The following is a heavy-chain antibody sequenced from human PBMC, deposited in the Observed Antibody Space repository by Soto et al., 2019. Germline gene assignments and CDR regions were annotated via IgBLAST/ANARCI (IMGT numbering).Heavy chain of an antibody. V-gene: IGHV3-30*18. D-gene: IGHD2-2*01. CDR1: GFTFSSYG. Sequence: QVQLVESGGGVVQPGRSLRLSCAASGFTFSSYGMHWVRQAPGKGLEWVAVISYDGSNKYYADSVKGRFTISRDNSKNTLYLQMNSLRGEDTAVYYCAKDQVYCSSTSCYAGYFDYWGQGTLVTVSS. J-gene: IGHJ4*02. CDR3: AKDQVYCSSTSCYAGYFDY. CDR2: ISYDGSNK.